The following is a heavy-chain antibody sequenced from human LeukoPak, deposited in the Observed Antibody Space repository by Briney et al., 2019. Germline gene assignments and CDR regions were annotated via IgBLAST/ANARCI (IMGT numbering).Heavy chain of an antibody. CDR2: ISSSSSYI. V-gene: IGHV3-21*01. D-gene: IGHD5-24*01. J-gene: IGHJ6*02. CDR3: ARDSRWLQSSPPYYYYGMDV. CDR1: GFTFSSYS. Sequence: GGSLRLSCAASGFTFSSYSMNWVRQAPGKGLEWVSSISSSSSYIYYADSVKGRFTISRDNAKNSLYLQMNSLRAEDTAVYYCARDSRWLQSSPPYYYYGMDVWGQGTTVTVSS.